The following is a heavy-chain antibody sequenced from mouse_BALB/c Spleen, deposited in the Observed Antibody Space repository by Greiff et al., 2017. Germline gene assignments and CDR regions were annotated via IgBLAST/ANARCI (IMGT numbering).Heavy chain of an antibody. CDR2: ISNGGGST. D-gene: IGHD2-4*01. V-gene: IGHV5-12-2*01. Sequence: EVKLMESGGGLVQPGGSLKLSCAASGFTFSSYTMSWVRQTPEKRLEWVAYISNGGGSTYYPDTVKGRFTISRDNAKNTLYLQMSSLKSEDTAMYYCARRGITTGYAMDYWGQGTSVTVSS. J-gene: IGHJ4*01. CDR3: ARRGITTGYAMDY. CDR1: GFTFSSYT.